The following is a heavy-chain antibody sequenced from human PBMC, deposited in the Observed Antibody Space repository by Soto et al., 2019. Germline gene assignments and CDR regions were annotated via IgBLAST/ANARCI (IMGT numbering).Heavy chain of an antibody. CDR1: GFSLSTSGVG. Sequence: QITLKESGPTLVKPTQTLTLTCNFFGFSLSTSGVGVGWIRQPPGKALEWLALIYWDDDKRYSPSLKSRLTITKDTSKNQVVLTMTNMDPVDTATYYCVHIRYGSGLFDYWGQGTLVTVSS. D-gene: IGHD3-10*01. CDR2: IYWDDDK. V-gene: IGHV2-5*02. J-gene: IGHJ4*02. CDR3: VHIRYGSGLFDY.